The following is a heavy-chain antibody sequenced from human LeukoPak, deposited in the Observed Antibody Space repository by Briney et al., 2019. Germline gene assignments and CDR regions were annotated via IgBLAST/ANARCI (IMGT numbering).Heavy chain of an antibody. D-gene: IGHD6-19*01. CDR2: ISYDGSNK. V-gene: IGHV3-30*18. Sequence: PGGSLRLSCAASGFIFSSYGMHWVRQAPGKGLEWVAVISYDGSNKYYADSVKGRFTISRDNSKNTLYLQMNSLRAEDTAVYYCAKASVAGTGYFDYWGQGTLVTVSS. CDR1: GFIFSSYG. CDR3: AKASVAGTGYFDY. J-gene: IGHJ4*02.